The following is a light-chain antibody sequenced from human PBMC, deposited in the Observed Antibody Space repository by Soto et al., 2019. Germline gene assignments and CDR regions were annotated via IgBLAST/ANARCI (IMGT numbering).Light chain of an antibody. J-gene: IGLJ1*01. CDR1: SSDVGSYNL. V-gene: IGLV2-23*01. CDR2: EGS. CDR3: CSYAGSSTYV. Sequence: QSALTQPASVSGSPGQSITISCTGTSSDVGSYNLVSWYQHHPGKAPKLMIYEGSKRPSGVSNRFSGSKSGNTASLTISGLQDEEEADYYCCSYAGSSTYVFGTGTKLTVL.